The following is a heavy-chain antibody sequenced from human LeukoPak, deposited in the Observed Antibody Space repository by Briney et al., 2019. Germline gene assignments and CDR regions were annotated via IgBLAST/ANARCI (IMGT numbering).Heavy chain of an antibody. J-gene: IGHJ4*02. Sequence: SETLSLTCTVSGVSISSGGYYWSWLRQHPGKGLEWIGYIYYSGSTYYNPSLKSRVTISVDTSKNQFSLKLTSVTAADTAVYFCARAGGFFSPFGYWGQGTLVTVSS. D-gene: IGHD3-3*01. CDR1: GVSISSGGYY. V-gene: IGHV4-31*03. CDR2: IYYSGST. CDR3: ARAGGFFSPFGY.